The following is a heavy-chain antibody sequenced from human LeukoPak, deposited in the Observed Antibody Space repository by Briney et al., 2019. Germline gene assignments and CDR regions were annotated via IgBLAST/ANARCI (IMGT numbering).Heavy chain of an antibody. CDR2: IYYSGST. CDR1: GGSISSSSYY. CDR3: ARPMTTVIAGHWFDP. Sequence: SETLSLTCTVSGGSISSSSYYWGWIRQPPGKGLEWIGSIYYSGSTYYNPSLKSRVTISVETSKNQFSLKLSSVTAADTAVYYCARPMTTVIAGHWFDPWGQGTLVTVSS. V-gene: IGHV4-39*01. D-gene: IGHD4-11*01. J-gene: IGHJ5*02.